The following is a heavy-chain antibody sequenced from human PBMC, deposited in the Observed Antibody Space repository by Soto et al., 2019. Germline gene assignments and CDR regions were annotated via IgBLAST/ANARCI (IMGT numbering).Heavy chain of an antibody. V-gene: IGHV3-23*01. CDR1: GFTFSSYA. J-gene: IGHJ4*02. CDR2: ISGSGGST. D-gene: IGHD3-9*01. Sequence: GGSLRLSCAASGFTFSSYAVSWVRQAPGKGLEWVSAISGSGGSTYYADSVKGRFTISRDNSKNTLYLQMNSLRAEDTAVYYCAKRVDYDILTGYYTDYWGQGTLVTVSS. CDR3: AKRVDYDILTGYYTDY.